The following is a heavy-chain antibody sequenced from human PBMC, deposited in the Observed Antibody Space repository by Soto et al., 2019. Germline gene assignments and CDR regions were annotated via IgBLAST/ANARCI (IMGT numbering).Heavy chain of an antibody. V-gene: IGHV3-23*01. Sequence: SLRLSCAASGFPFSNYAMSWVRQAPGKGLEWVSAISGSGESTFYGDSVKGRFTVSRDNSKNTLYLQMNSLGVEDTAEYYCAKGGGSCCFDCWGQGTLVTVSS. J-gene: IGHJ4*02. CDR3: AKGGGSCCFDC. D-gene: IGHD2-15*01. CDR1: GFPFSNYA. CDR2: ISGSGEST.